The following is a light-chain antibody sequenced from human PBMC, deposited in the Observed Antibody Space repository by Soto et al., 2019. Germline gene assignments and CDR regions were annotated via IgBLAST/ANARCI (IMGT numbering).Light chain of an antibody. CDR1: QSVSSN. V-gene: IGKV3-15*01. CDR3: HHYNNWPPTWT. J-gene: IGKJ1*01. CDR2: GAS. Sequence: EIVLTQSPATLSVSPGEGATLSCRASQSVSSNLAWYQQKPGQAPRLLIYGASTRATGIPARFSGSGSGTEFTLTVSSLQYEDFAVYHFHHYNNWPPTWTFGQGTKVEIK.